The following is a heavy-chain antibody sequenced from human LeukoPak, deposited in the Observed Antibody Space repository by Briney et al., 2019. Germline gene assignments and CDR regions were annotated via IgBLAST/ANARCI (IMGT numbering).Heavy chain of an antibody. D-gene: IGHD3-10*01. CDR1: GGSFSGYY. V-gene: IGHV4-34*01. J-gene: IGHJ4*02. CDR3: AGWGLSGNYLIFDY. Sequence: SETLSLTCAVYGGSFSGYYWSWIRQPPGKGLEWIGEINHSGSTNYNPSLKSRVTISVDTSKNQFSLRLSSVSAADTAVYYCAGWGLSGNYLIFDYWGQGTLVTVSS. CDR2: INHSGST.